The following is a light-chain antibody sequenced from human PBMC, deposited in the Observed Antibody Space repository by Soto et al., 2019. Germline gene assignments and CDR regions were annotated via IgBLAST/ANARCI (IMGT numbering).Light chain of an antibody. CDR3: QQYVTSPWA. V-gene: IGKV4-1*01. CDR1: QSVLYSSNNKNY. Sequence: DIVMTQSPDSLAVSLGERATINCKSSQSVLYSSNNKNYLAWYQQKPGQPPKLLIYWASTRESGVPDRFSGSGSGTDFTLTISRLEPEDFAVYYCQQYVTSPWAVGQGTKVDIK. CDR2: WAS. J-gene: IGKJ1*01.